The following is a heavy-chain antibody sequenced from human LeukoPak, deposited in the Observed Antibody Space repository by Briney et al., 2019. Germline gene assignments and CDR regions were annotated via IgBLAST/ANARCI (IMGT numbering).Heavy chain of an antibody. CDR1: GFTFNMYW. Sequence: PGGSLRLPCAASGFTFNMYWMTWVRQAPRKGLDSVAYINKDGSDKHYVDSVKGRFTVSRDNAKNSLYLQMNSLRAEDTAVYYCAGDAGYGGNSDYWGQGTLVTVSS. D-gene: IGHD4-23*01. CDR2: INKDGSDK. CDR3: AGDAGYGGNSDY. V-gene: IGHV3-7*01. J-gene: IGHJ4*02.